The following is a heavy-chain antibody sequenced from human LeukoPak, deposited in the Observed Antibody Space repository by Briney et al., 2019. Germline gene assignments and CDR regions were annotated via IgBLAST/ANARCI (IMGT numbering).Heavy chain of an antibody. V-gene: IGHV3-43*01. CDR3: AKEVDCPSDCLFFHS. CDR1: GFTFDRFT. CDR2: INRRGHT. D-gene: IGHD2-21*02. J-gene: IGHJ4*02. Sequence: PGGSLRLSCAASGFTFDRFTIHWVRQTQGKGLEWVSLINRRGHTFYADSVKGRFTISRDNSRNSVFLQMNSLRPEDTALYHCAKEVDCPSDCLFFHSWGQGTLVTVSS.